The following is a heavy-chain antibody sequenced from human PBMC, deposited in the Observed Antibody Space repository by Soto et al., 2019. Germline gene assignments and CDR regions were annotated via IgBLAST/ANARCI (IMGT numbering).Heavy chain of an antibody. V-gene: IGHV4-59*01. Sequence: SETLSLTCTVSGGSISSYYWSWIRQPPGKGLEWIGYIYYSGSTNYNPSLKSRVTISVDTSKNQFSLKLSSVTAADTAVYYCARGRQQLVHYYFDYWGQGTLVTVSS. CDR3: ARGRQQLVHYYFDY. CDR2: IYYSGST. J-gene: IGHJ4*02. CDR1: GGSISSYY. D-gene: IGHD6-13*01.